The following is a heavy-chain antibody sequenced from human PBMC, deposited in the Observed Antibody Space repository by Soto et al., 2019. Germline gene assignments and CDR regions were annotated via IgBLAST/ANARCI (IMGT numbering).Heavy chain of an antibody. CDR3: ARFDS. CDR1: GFTFSGYW. CDR2: IKQDGSEK. J-gene: IGHJ4*02. V-gene: IGHV3-7*01. Sequence: ESGGALVQPGGSRRLSCAASGFTFSGYWMTWVRQAPGKGLEWVANIKQDGSEKNYADSVKGRFTISRDNDNNSLYLQMNSLRVDDTAVYYCARFDSWGQGTLVTVSS.